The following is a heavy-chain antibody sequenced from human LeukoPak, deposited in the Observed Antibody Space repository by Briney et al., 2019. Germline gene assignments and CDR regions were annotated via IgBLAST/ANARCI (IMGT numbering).Heavy chain of an antibody. CDR3: ARVVLMVYANHYFDY. D-gene: IGHD2-8*01. CDR1: GGSFSGYY. Sequence: SETLSLTCAVYGGSFSGYYWSWIRQPPGKGLESIGEINHSGSTNYNPSLKSRVTISVDTSKNQFSLKLSSVTAADTAVYYCARVVLMVYANHYFDYWGQGTLVTVSS. CDR2: INHSGST. J-gene: IGHJ4*02. V-gene: IGHV4-34*01.